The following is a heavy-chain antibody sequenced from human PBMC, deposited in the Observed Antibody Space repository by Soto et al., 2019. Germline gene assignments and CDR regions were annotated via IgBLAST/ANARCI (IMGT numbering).Heavy chain of an antibody. CDR1: GGSISSYY. D-gene: IGHD3-16*01. V-gene: IGHV4-59*01. J-gene: IGHJ4*02. CDR3: ARAAFDGGVDY. CDR2: IYYSGST. Sequence: PSETLSLTCTVSGGSISSYYWSWIRQPPGKGLEWIGYIYYSGSTNYNPSLKSRVTISVDTSKNQFSLKLSSVTAADTAVYYCARAAFDGGVDYWGQGTLVTVSS.